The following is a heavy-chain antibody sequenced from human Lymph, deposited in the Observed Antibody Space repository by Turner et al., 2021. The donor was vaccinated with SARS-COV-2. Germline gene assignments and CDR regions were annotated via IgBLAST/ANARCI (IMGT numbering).Heavy chain of an antibody. J-gene: IGHJ5*02. D-gene: IGHD6-25*01. CDR2: MNPNSGYT. CDR1: GYTFTSYD. Sequence: QVQLVQSVAAVTKPGASVKVSCKASGYTFTSYDINWVRQATGQGLEWMGGMNPNSGYTGYAKKFQGRVTMTRNTSISTAYMELNSLTSDDTAVYYCAKGDGYPPHGLLDPWGQGTLVTVSS. CDR3: AKGDGYPPHGLLDP. V-gene: IGHV1-8*01.